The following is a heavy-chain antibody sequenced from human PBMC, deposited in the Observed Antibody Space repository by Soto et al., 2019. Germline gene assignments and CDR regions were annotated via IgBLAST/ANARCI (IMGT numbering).Heavy chain of an antibody. Sequence: EVQLLESGGGLVQPGGSLRLSCAASGFTFSSYAMSWVRQAPGKGLEWVSSITGGGSTYYADSVKDRFTISRDNSKNTLSLQMNSLRAEDTAVYSCAKDQRVRGVTSFDYWGQGTLVTVSS. CDR2: ITGGGST. CDR3: AKDQRVRGVTSFDY. CDR1: GFTFSSYA. D-gene: IGHD3-10*01. V-gene: IGHV3-23*01. J-gene: IGHJ4*02.